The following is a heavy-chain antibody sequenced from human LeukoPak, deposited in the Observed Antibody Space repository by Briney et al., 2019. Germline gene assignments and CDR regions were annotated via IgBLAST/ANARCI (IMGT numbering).Heavy chain of an antibody. Sequence: SETLSLTCNVSGDSISSYYWSWIRQSPGKGLEWIGYIYYTGSTTYNPSLKSRVTISADTSKNQFSLKLSSVTAADTAVYYCASRKLGNDYWGQGTLVTVSS. J-gene: IGHJ4*02. CDR2: IYYTGST. CDR3: ASRKLGNDY. CDR1: GDSISSYY. D-gene: IGHD7-27*01. V-gene: IGHV4-59*01.